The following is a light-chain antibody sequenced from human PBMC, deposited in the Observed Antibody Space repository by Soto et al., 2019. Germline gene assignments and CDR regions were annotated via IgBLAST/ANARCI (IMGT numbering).Light chain of an antibody. CDR1: QTVTSY. Sequence: EIVLTQSPGTLSLSPGETATLSFRASQTVTSYFAWYQQKPGQAPRLLIYVASSRATGSPDRLSGSGSGTDFTLTIRGLEPEDFAVYYCHQYGCSPRPFGQGPKVEIK. CDR3: HQYGCSPRP. V-gene: IGKV3-20*01. J-gene: IGKJ1*01. CDR2: VAS.